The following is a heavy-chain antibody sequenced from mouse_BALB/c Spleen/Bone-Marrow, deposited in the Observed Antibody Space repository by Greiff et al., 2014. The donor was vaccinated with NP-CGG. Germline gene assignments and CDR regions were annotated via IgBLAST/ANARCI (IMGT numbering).Heavy chain of an antibody. CDR1: GYTFTNYW. V-gene: IGHV1S41*01. J-gene: IGHJ1*01. Sequence: DLVKPGASVKLSCKASGYTFTNYWINWIKQRPGQGLEWLGRIAPGSGSTYYNEMFKVKAPLTVDTSSSTAYIQLSNLSSKNSAVYFCARERYGYDGWYFDVWGAGTTVTVSS. CDR3: ARERYGYDGWYFDV. D-gene: IGHD2-2*01. CDR2: IAPGSGST.